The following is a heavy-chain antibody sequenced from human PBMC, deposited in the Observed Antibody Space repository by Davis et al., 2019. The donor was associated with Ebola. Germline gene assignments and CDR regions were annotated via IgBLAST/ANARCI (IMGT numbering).Heavy chain of an antibody. CDR3: ARGPLSDIVVVVAASLEYFQH. V-gene: IGHV7-4-1*02. CDR2: INTNTGNP. CDR1: GYTFTSYA. Sequence: AASVKVSCKASGYTFTSYAMNWVRQAPGQGLEWMGWINTNTGNPTYAQGFTGRFVFSLDTSVSTAYLQISSLKAEDTAVYYCARGPLSDIVVVVAASLEYFQHWGQGTLVTVSS. D-gene: IGHD2-15*01. J-gene: IGHJ1*01.